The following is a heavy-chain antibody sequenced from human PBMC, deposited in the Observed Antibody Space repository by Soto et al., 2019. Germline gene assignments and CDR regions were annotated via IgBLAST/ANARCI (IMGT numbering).Heavy chain of an antibody. CDR1: GFTFSPYW. J-gene: IGHJ6*02. V-gene: IGHV3-74*01. CDR3: GRGGSNSPNGMDV. CDR2: INPDGSST. Sequence: GGSLRLSCAASGFTFSPYWMHWVRQAPGKGLVWVSRINPDGSSTNYADSVKGRFTISRDNAKNTLYLQMNSLRAEDTAVYYCGRGGSNSPNGMDVWGQGTTVTASS. D-gene: IGHD4-4*01.